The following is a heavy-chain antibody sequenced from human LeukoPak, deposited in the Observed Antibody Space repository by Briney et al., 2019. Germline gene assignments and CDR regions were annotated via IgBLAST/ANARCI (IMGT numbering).Heavy chain of an antibody. CDR1: GGSISSGGYS. CDR3: ARDTKRGIDY. Sequence: QPSQTLSLTCAVSGGSISSGGYSWSWIRQPPGKGLEWIGYIYHSGSTYYNPSLKSRVTISVDRSKNQFSLKLSSVTAADTAVYYCARDTKRGIDYWGQGTLVTASS. D-gene: IGHD3-10*01. V-gene: IGHV4-30-2*01. CDR2: IYHSGST. J-gene: IGHJ4*02.